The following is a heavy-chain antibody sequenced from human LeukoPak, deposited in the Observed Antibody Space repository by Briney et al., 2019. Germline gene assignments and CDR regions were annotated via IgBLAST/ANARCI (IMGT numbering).Heavy chain of an antibody. Sequence: GGSLRLSCAAPGFTFSSYAMSWVRQAPGKGLEWVSAISGSGGSTYCADSVKGRFTISRDNSKNTLYLQMNSLRAEDTAVYYCAKATYYDILTGTIRRAFDIWGQGTMVTVSS. D-gene: IGHD3-9*01. CDR3: AKATYYDILTGTIRRAFDI. CDR1: GFTFSSYA. V-gene: IGHV3-23*01. CDR2: ISGSGGST. J-gene: IGHJ3*02.